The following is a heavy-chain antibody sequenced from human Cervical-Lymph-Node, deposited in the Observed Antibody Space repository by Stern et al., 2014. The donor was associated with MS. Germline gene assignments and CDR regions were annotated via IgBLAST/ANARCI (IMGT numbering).Heavy chain of an antibody. D-gene: IGHD5-24*01. CDR3: AMSRDGYSHDY. CDR2: IYYSGTT. CDR1: GGSISRGAYY. J-gene: IGHJ4*02. V-gene: IGHV4-31*03. Sequence: VQLVESGPGLVKPSQTLSLSCTVSGGSISRGAYYWSWIRQHPGKGLEWVGYIYYSGTTYYSPSLKSRLTISVDTSKNQFSLELSSVTAADTALYYCAMSRDGYSHDYWGQGTLVTVSS.